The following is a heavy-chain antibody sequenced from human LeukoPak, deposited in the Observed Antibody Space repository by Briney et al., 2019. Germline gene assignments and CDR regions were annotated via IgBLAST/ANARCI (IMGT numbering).Heavy chain of an antibody. CDR2: IWFDGSNQ. D-gene: IGHD4-17*01. Sequence: GRSLRLSCAASGFTFSSYDMHWVRQAPGKGLEWVAVIWFDGSNQYYADSVKGRFTVSRDNSKNTMDLQMNSLRAEDTAVYYCAREQYGSDDALDIWGQGTMVTVSS. V-gene: IGHV3-33*01. J-gene: IGHJ3*02. CDR3: AREQYGSDDALDI. CDR1: GFTFSSYD.